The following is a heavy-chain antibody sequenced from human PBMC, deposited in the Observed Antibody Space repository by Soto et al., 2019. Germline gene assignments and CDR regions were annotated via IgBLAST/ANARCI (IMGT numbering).Heavy chain of an antibody. CDR1: GYTFTDYW. J-gene: IGHJ6*02. CDR3: AKDIGYSSSWLPYYYYYGMDV. D-gene: IGHD6-13*01. CDR2: IYPGDSDT. Sequence: GESLKISCKGSGYTFTDYWIGWVRQLPGKGLEWMGIIYPGDSDTRYSPSFQGQVTITADKSTSTAYLQWNTLKASDTAMYYCAKDIGYSSSWLPYYYYYGMDVWGQGTTVTVSS. V-gene: IGHV5-51*01.